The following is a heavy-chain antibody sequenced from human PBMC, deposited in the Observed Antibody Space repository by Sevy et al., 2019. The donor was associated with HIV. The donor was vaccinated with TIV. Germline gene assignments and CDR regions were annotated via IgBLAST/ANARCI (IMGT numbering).Heavy chain of an antibody. CDR2: ISSSSRYI. V-gene: IGHV3-21*01. CDR3: ARVGRHVCKEGDY. D-gene: IGHD2-15*01. Sequence: GGCLRLSCAASGFTFSTYSMNWVRQAPGKGLEWVSCISSSSRYIYYADSLKGRFTVSRDNAKNSLYLQMNSLRAEDTAVYYCARVGRHVCKEGDYWGQGTLVTVSS. J-gene: IGHJ4*02. CDR1: GFTFSTYS.